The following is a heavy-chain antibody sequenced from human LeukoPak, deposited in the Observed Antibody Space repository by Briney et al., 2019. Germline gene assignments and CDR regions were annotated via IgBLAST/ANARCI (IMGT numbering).Heavy chain of an antibody. J-gene: IGHJ4*02. CDR1: GGSFSGYY. CDR2: INHSGST. V-gene: IGHV4-34*01. CDR3: ARGQGTVTTGWNY. Sequence: SETLSLTCAVYGGSFSGYYWSWIRQPPGKGLEWIGEINHSGSTNYNPSLKSRVTISVDTSKNQFSLKLSSVTAADTAVYYCARGQGTVTTGWNYRGQGTLVTVSS. D-gene: IGHD4-17*01.